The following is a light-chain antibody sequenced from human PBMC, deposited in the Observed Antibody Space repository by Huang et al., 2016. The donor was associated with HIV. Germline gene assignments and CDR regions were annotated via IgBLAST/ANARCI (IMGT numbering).Light chain of an antibody. J-gene: IGKJ5*01. CDR3: QQYGDFPIT. CDR1: HDISNS. V-gene: IGKV1-33*01. Sequence: DIQMTQSPSTLSASIKDTVTITCQASHDISNSLNWYQQRPGKATKLLIYDVSNLETGVPSRFSGSGSGTDFTFTISDLQPEDFATYYCQQYGDFPITFGQGTRLEIK. CDR2: DVS.